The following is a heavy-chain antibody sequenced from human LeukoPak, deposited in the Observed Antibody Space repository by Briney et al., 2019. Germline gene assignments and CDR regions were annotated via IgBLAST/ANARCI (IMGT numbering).Heavy chain of an antibody. CDR2: INPNSGGT. CDR3: ARGTYGSGSYYENYFDY. D-gene: IGHD3-10*01. CDR1: GYTFTGYY. J-gene: IGHJ4*02. V-gene: IGHV1-2*04. Sequence: ASVKVSCKASGYTFTGYYMHWVRQAPGQGLEWMGWINPNSGGTNYAQKFQGWVTMTRDTSISTAYMELSRLRSDDTAVYYCARGTYGSGSYYENYFDYWGQGTLVTVSS.